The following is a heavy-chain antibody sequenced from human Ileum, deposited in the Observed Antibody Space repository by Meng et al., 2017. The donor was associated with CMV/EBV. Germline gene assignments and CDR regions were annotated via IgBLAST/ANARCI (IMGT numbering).Heavy chain of an antibody. Sequence: SETLSLTCTVSGGSISSSSFCWGWLRQPPGKGLEWIGSICYSGSTYYNPSLKGRVTISVDTSKIQSSLKLSSVTAADTAVYYCARAGESYCDYWGQGTLVTVSS. J-gene: IGHJ4*02. CDR3: ARAGESYCDY. D-gene: IGHD2-21*01. V-gene: IGHV4-39*07. CDR2: ICYSGST. CDR1: GGSISSSSFC.